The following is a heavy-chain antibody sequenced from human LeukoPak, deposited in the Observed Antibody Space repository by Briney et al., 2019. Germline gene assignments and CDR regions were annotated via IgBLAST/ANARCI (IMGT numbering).Heavy chain of an antibody. V-gene: IGHV1-46*01. Sequence: EASVTVSCKASGYTFTSYYMHWVRQAPGQGLEWMGIINPSGGSTSYAQKFQGRVTMTRDMSTSTVYMELSSLGSEDTAVYYCARASGSYSPPFDPWGQGTLVTVSS. J-gene: IGHJ5*02. CDR2: INPSGGST. D-gene: IGHD1-26*01. CDR3: ARASGSYSPPFDP. CDR1: GYTFTSYY.